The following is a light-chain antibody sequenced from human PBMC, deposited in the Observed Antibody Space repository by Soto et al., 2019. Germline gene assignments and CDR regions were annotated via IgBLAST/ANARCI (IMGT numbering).Light chain of an antibody. CDR3: SAYAASNNFYFV. Sequence: QSALTQPPSASGSPGQSVTIYCTGTSSDVGGYNYVSWYQQYPGRAPKLMIYEVTKRPSGVPDRFSGSKSGNTASLTVSGLQAEDEAEYYCSAYAASNNFYFVFGGGTKLTVL. CDR2: EVT. V-gene: IGLV2-8*01. CDR1: SSDVGGYNY. J-gene: IGLJ2*01.